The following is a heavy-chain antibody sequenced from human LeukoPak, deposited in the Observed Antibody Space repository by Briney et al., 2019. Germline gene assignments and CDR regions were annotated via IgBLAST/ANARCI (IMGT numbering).Heavy chain of an antibody. CDR2: IIPIFGTA. Sequence: ASVKVSCKVSGGTLSSYAISWVRQAPGQGLEWMGRIIPIFGTANYAQKFQGRVTITTDESTSTAYMELSSLRSEDTAVYYCARESGGYIIDYWGQGTLVTVSS. CDR3: ARESGGYIIDY. V-gene: IGHV1-69*05. D-gene: IGHD6-25*01. CDR1: GGTLSSYA. J-gene: IGHJ4*02.